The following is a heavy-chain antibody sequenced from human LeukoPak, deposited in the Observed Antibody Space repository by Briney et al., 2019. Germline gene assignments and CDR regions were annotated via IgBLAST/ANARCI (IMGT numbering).Heavy chain of an antibody. J-gene: IGHJ4*02. CDR3: ARVPWLVPYFDY. Sequence: PGGSLKLSFAASGLPVNSNYMSWVRPAPRKGLEGVSVIYTGGSTYYADSVKGRFTISRDNAKNSLYLQMNSLRAEDTAVYYCARVPWLVPYFDYWGQGTLVSVSS. D-gene: IGHD6-19*01. CDR1: GLPVNSNY. V-gene: IGHV3-53*01. CDR2: IYTGGST.